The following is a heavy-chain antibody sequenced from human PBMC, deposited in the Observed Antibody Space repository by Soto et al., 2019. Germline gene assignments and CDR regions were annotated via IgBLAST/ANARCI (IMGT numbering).Heavy chain of an antibody. CDR3: AKDRRPNYCYGMDV. J-gene: IGHJ6*02. Sequence: ESGGGVVQPGRSLRLSCAASGFTFSSYGMHWVRQAPGKGLEWVAVISYDGSNKYYADSVKGRFNISRDNSKNTLYLQMNSLRAEDTAVYYCAKDRRPNYCYGMDVWGQGTTVTVSS. D-gene: IGHD6-25*01. V-gene: IGHV3-30*18. CDR2: ISYDGSNK. CDR1: GFTFSSYG.